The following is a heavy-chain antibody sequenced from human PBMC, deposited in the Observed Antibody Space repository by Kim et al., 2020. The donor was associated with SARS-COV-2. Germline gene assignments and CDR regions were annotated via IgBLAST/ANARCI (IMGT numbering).Heavy chain of an antibody. D-gene: IGHD3-3*01. J-gene: IGHJ4*02. Sequence: SETLSLTCAVYGGSFSGYYWSWIRQPPGKGLEWIGEINHSGSTNYNPSLKSRVTISVDTSKNQFSLKLSSVTAADTAVYYCARQYVLYYDFWSGYRKGDAYYFDYWGQGTLVTVSS. V-gene: IGHV4-34*01. CDR1: GGSFSGYY. CDR2: INHSGST. CDR3: ARQYVLYYDFWSGYRKGDAYYFDY.